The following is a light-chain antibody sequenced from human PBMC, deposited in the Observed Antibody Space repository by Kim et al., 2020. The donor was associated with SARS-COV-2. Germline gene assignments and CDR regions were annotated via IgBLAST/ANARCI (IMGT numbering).Light chain of an antibody. CDR2: GAS. CDR1: QSVSSNN. Sequence: EIVLTQSPGTLSLSPGERATLSCRASQSVSSNNLAWYQQKPGQAPRLLIYGASTRATGIPDRFSGSGSGTDFTLTISRQEPEDFAVYYCQQSGSSPLTYGGGTKVDIK. V-gene: IGKV3-20*01. J-gene: IGKJ4*01. CDR3: QQSGSSPLT.